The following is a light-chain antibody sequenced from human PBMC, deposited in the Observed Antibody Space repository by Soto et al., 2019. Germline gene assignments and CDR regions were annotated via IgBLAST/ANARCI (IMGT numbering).Light chain of an antibody. CDR2: GAT. CDR3: QQYSSVWT. CDR1: QSFSSNY. Sequence: EIVLAQSPGTLSLSPGERATLSFRASQSFSSNYLAWYQQKPGQAPRILIYGATTRATGIPDRFSGSESGTDFTLTISRLEPEDSAVYYCQQYSSVWTFGQGTKV. V-gene: IGKV3-20*01. J-gene: IGKJ1*01.